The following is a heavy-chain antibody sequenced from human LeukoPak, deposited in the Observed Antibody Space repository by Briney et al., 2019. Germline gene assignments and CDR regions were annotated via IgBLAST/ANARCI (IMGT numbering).Heavy chain of an antibody. CDR3: ATSISATGEALDY. V-gene: IGHV3-30-3*01. J-gene: IGHJ4*02. CDR2: ISHDGTNK. CDR1: GFTFSTYA. Sequence: GGSLRLSCAASGFTFSTYAMHWVRQAPGKGLEWVAIISHDGTNKYYADSVKGRFTASRDNSKDALYLQMNSLRVEDTAVHYCATSISATGEALDYWGQGTLVTVSS. D-gene: IGHD6-13*01.